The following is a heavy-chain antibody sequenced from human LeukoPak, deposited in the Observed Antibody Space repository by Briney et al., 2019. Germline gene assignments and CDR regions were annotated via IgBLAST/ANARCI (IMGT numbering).Heavy chain of an antibody. CDR1: GFTFSSYA. Sequence: GGSLRVSCTASGFTFSSYAMSWVRQAPGKGLEWVSAISPSGDSTYYADSVKGRFTISRDNSKNTLYLQMNSLRAEDTALFYCAKNQLGDSSVTYYFDYWGQGTLVTVSS. CDR3: AKNQLGDSSVTYYFDY. V-gene: IGHV3-23*01. D-gene: IGHD3-22*01. J-gene: IGHJ4*02. CDR2: ISPSGDST.